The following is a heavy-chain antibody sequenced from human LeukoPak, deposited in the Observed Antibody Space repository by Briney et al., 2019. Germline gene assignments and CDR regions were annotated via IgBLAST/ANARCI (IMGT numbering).Heavy chain of an antibody. CDR3: ARERIQLWLSYNWFDP. J-gene: IGHJ5*02. CDR1: GFTFSSYW. V-gene: IGHV3-7*03. Sequence: PGGSLRLSCAASGFTFSSYWVSWVRQAPGKGLEWVANIKQDGSEKYYVDSVKGRFTISRDNAKNSLYLQMNSLRAEDTAVYYCARERIQLWLSYNWFDPWGQGTLVTVSS. D-gene: IGHD5-18*01. CDR2: IKQDGSEK.